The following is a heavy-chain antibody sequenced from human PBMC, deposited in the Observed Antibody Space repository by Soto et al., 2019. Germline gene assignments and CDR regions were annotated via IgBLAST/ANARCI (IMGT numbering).Heavy chain of an antibody. CDR1: GGSISSTNYY. CDR3: ARQLVTVTTPRKNWFDP. Sequence: SETLSLTCTVSGGSISSTNYYWGWIRQPPGKGLEWIGSIYYSGSTYYNPSLKSRVTISVDTSKNQFSLKLNSVTAADTAMYYCARQLVTVTTPRKNWFDPWGQGTLVTVSS. CDR2: IYYSGST. V-gene: IGHV4-39*01. J-gene: IGHJ5*02. D-gene: IGHD4-17*01.